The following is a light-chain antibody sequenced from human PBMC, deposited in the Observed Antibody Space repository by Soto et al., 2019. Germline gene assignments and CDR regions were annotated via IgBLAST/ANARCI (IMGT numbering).Light chain of an antibody. CDR2: GAS. Sequence: EIVMTQSPATLSVSPGERATLSCRASQSVSSNLAWYQQKPGQAPRLLIYGASTRATGSPARFSGSGSGTEFTLTISSLQSEDLAVYYCQQYNNWPRTFGQGTKVEIK. J-gene: IGKJ1*01. CDR3: QQYNNWPRT. CDR1: QSVSSN. V-gene: IGKV3-15*01.